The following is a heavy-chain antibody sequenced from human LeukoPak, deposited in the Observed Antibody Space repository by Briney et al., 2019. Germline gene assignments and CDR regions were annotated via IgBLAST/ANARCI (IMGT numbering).Heavy chain of an antibody. Sequence: PGGSLRLSCAASGFTFSSYGMHWVRQAPGKGLEWVAVISYGGSNKYYADSEKGRFTFSRDNSKNTLYLQMNSLRSEDTAVYYCAKDRESASGWYHFDYWGQGTRVSVSS. CDR2: ISYGGSNK. V-gene: IGHV3-30*18. D-gene: IGHD6-19*01. J-gene: IGHJ4*02. CDR3: AKDRESASGWYHFDY. CDR1: GFTFSSYG.